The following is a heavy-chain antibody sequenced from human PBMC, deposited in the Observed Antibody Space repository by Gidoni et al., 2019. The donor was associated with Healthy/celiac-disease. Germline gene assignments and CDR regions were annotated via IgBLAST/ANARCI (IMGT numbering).Heavy chain of an antibody. V-gene: IGHV4-39*02. CDR2: IYYSGST. D-gene: IGHD3-22*01. J-gene: IGHJ4*02. CDR1: GGSISSSSYY. CDR3: AREKGYDSSGYPDY. Sequence: QLQLQASGPGLVKPSETVSLTGTVPGGSISSSSYYWGWIRQPPGRVLEWIGIIYYSGSTYYNPSLKRRVTISVDTSKNQFSLKLSSVTAADTAVYYCAREKGYDSSGYPDYWGQGTLVTVSS.